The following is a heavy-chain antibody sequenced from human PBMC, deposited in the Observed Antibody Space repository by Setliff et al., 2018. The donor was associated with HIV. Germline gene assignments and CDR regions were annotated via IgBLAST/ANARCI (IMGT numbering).Heavy chain of an antibody. CDR1: GYFLISGYH. J-gene: IGHJ6*02. Sequence: PSETLSLTCNVSGYFLISGYHWGWLRQAPGKGLEWIGCVYHTGSAYYNPSLKSRLTMSVDTSKNQFSLKLRSVTAADTAVYYCARDRRETHFNYYYGMDVWGRGTTVTV. CDR2: VYHTGSA. V-gene: IGHV4-38-2*02. D-gene: IGHD1-26*01. CDR3: ARDRRETHFNYYYGMDV.